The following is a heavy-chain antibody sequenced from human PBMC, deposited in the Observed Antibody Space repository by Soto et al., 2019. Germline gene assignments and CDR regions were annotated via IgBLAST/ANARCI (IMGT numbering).Heavy chain of an antibody. CDR1: GDSISSGDYF. Sequence: SETLSLTCTVSGDSISSGDYFWSWIRQHPGKGLEWIGYIYYSGSTYDNPSLKSRLTISVDTSKNQFSLKLRSVTAADTAVYYCARKLGGGKRNVAFDVWGQWTMVT. D-gene: IGHD1-7*01. CDR3: ARKLGGGKRNVAFDV. V-gene: IGHV4-31*03. J-gene: IGHJ3*01. CDR2: IYYSGST.